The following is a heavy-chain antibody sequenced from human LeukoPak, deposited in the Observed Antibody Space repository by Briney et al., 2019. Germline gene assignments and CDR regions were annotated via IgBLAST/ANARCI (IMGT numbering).Heavy chain of an antibody. V-gene: IGHV4-39*01. J-gene: IGHJ6*02. D-gene: IGHD5-18*01. CDR3: ARGSGRYSYVYYYYGMDV. CDR2: LYYSGST. CDR1: GGSISSSGYY. Sequence: SETLSLTCTVSGGSISSSGYYWGWLPPSQGKGLEWIGSLYYSGSTHYNPTLKSRVTISVDTSKNQFSLKLSSVTAADTAIYYCARGSGRYSYVYYYYGMDVWGQGTTVTVSS.